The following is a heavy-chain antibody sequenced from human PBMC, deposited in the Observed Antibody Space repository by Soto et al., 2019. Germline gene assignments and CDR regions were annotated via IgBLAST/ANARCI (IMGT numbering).Heavy chain of an antibody. Sequence: SVKVSCKASGCTFSSYAISWVRQAPGQGLEWMGGIIPIFGTANYAQKFQGRVTITADESTSTAYMELSSLRSEDTAVYYCATSPLDYCDSSGYRPIFDYWGQGTLVTVSS. CDR2: IIPIFGTA. D-gene: IGHD3-22*01. CDR1: GCTFSSYA. V-gene: IGHV1-69*13. J-gene: IGHJ4*02. CDR3: ATSPLDYCDSSGYRPIFDY.